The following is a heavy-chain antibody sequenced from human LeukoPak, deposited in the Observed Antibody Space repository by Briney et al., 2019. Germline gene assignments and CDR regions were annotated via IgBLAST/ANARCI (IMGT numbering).Heavy chain of an antibody. CDR1: GGFISSSSYY. Sequence: SETLSLTCTVSGGFISSSSYYWGWIRQPPGEGLEWIGSIYYSGSTYYNPSLKSRVTISVDTSKNQFSLKLSSVTAADTAVYYCARESARSYGSGSYCFDYWGQGTLVTVSS. CDR2: IYYSGST. V-gene: IGHV4-39*07. CDR3: ARESARSYGSGSYCFDY. J-gene: IGHJ4*02. D-gene: IGHD3-10*01.